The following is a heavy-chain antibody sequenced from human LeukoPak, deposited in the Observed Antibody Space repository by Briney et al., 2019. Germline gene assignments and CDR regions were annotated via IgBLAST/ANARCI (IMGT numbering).Heavy chain of an antibody. CDR2: IYASGNT. CDR3: ARCVRGTYYFDY. D-gene: IGHD3-10*02. Sequence: PSETLSLTCTVSGGSISSGIYCWSWIRQPAGKGLELIGRIYASGNTNYNPSLKSRVTMSVDTSKNQFSLKLSSVTAADTAVYYCARCVRGTYYFDYWGQGTLVTVSS. CDR1: GGSISSGIYC. J-gene: IGHJ4*02. V-gene: IGHV4-61*02.